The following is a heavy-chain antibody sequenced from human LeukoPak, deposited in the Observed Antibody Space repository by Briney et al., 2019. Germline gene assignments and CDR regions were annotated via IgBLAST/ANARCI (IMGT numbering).Heavy chain of an antibody. CDR1: GFTFSSYA. CDR3: ARFGDYGGPYFDY. Sequence: GGSLRLSCAASGFTFSSYAMSWVRQAPGKGLEWVSSISSSSSYIYYADSVKGRFTISRDNAKNSLYLQMNSLRAEDTAVYYCARFGDYGGPYFDYWGQGTLVTVSS. CDR2: ISSSSSYI. J-gene: IGHJ4*02. D-gene: IGHD4-23*01. V-gene: IGHV3-21*01.